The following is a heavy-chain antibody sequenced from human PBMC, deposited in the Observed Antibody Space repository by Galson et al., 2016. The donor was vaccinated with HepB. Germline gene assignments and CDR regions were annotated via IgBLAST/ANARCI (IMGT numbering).Heavy chain of an antibody. V-gene: IGHV4-39*07. CDR2: IYYSGST. CDR3: ARLAVVVPVRNTYYHAMDV. CDR1: GGSISSNYF. D-gene: IGHD2-15*01. J-gene: IGHJ6*04. Sequence: ETLSLTCSVSGGSISSNYFWGWIRQPPGKGLEWIGRIYYSGSTYYTPSLKSRVSISVDTSKNQFSQTMNSVTAADEAVYYGARLAVVVPVRNTYYHAMDVWGKGTTVTVSS.